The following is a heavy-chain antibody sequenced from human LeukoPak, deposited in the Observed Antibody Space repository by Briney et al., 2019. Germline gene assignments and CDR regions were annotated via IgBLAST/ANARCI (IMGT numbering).Heavy chain of an antibody. CDR2: ISYDGSNK. CDR3: ARGAPDYDSSGYYYV. Sequence: PGRSLRLSCAASGFIFSSYAMHWVRQAPGKGLEWVAVISYDGSNKYYADSVKGRFTISRGNSKNTLYLQMNSLRAEDTAVYYCARGAPDYDSSGYYYVWGQGTLVTVSS. D-gene: IGHD3-22*01. J-gene: IGHJ4*02. V-gene: IGHV3-30*04. CDR1: GFIFSSYA.